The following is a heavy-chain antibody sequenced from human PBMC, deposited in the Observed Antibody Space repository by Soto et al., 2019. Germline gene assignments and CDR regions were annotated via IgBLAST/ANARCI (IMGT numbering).Heavy chain of an antibody. Sequence: ASVKVSWKASGYSFTSYYMYWVRQAPGQGLEWMGIINPSGGSTSYAQKFQGRVTLTRDTYTSTVYMELSSLRSEDTAVYYCARDKVELRDYYYGMDVWGQGTTVTVSS. CDR1: GYSFTSYY. D-gene: IGHD1-7*01. CDR3: ARDKVELRDYYYGMDV. V-gene: IGHV1-46*01. CDR2: INPSGGST. J-gene: IGHJ6*02.